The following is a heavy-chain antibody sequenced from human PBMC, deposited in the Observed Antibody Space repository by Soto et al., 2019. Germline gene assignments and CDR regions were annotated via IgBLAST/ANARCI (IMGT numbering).Heavy chain of an antibody. CDR1: GYTFTSYG. CDR2: INTYNGNT. CDR3: ARYWFGVDY. V-gene: IGHV1-18*01. D-gene: IGHD3-16*01. J-gene: IGHJ4*02. Sequence: QVQLVQSGAEVKKPGASVKVACKASGYTFTSYGISWVRQAPGQGLEWMGWINTYNGNTNYAQKLQGRVTMTTDTSTRTAYMELRRLRSDDTAVYYCARYWFGVDYWGQGTLVTVSS.